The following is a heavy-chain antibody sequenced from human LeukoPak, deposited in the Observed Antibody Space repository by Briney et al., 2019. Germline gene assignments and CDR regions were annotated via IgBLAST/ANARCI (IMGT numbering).Heavy chain of an antibody. CDR1: GGSFSGYY. Sequence: SETLSLTCAVYGGSFSGYYWSWIRQPPGKGLEWIGEINHSGSTNYNPSLKSRVTISVDTSKNQFSLKLSSVTAADTAVYYCARQAVHGGNHLEYWGQGTLVTVSS. CDR3: ARQAVHGGNHLEY. D-gene: IGHD1-1*01. J-gene: IGHJ4*02. CDR2: INHSGST. V-gene: IGHV4-34*01.